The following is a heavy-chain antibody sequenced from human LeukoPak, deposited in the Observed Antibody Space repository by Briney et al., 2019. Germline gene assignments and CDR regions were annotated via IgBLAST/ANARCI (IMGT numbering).Heavy chain of an antibody. CDR1: GFTVSSNY. J-gene: IGHJ4*01. CDR3: ARGTRGESDY. CDR2: IYSGGST. D-gene: IGHD2-2*01. V-gene: IGHV3-53*01. Sequence: GGSLRLSCAASGFTVSSNYMSWVRQAPGKGLEWVSVIYSGGSTYYADSVKGRFTFSRDNAKNSLYLQMNSLRAEDTAMYYCARGTRGESDYWGHGTLVTVSS.